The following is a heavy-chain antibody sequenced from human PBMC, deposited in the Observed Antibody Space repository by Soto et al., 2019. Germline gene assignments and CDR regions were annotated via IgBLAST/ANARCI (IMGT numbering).Heavy chain of an antibody. CDR1: GFTFSYYW. D-gene: IGHD1-26*01. CDR2: IHSDGRST. CDR3: ARGDRGAFDM. Sequence: EVQLVESGGGLVQPGESLRLSCAASGFTFSYYWMHWVRQAPGKGLVWVSRIHSDGRSTTYADSVKGRFTISRDNARNTVDLQMNSLRVEDTAVYYCARGDRGAFDMWGQGTVVTVSS. J-gene: IGHJ3*02. V-gene: IGHV3-74*03.